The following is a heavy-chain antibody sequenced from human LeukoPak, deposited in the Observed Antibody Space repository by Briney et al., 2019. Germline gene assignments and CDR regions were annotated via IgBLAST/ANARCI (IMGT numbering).Heavy chain of an antibody. CDR2: IRYEGSNK. J-gene: IGHJ5*02. CDR3: AKVGVRYFDWLSTENWFDP. D-gene: IGHD3-9*01. V-gene: IGHV3-30*02. CDR1: EFTFTTYW. Sequence: GGSLRLSCAASEFTFTTYWMGWVRQAPGKGLEWVAFIRYEGSNKYYADSVKGRFTISRDNSKKTLYLQMNSLRAEDTAVYYCAKVGVRYFDWLSTENWFDPWGQGTLVTVSS.